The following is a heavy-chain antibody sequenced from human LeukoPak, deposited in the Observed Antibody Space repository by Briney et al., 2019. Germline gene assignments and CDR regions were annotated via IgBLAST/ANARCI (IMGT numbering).Heavy chain of an antibody. CDR3: AIRYSSSWYVYYYYMDV. CDR2: IIPIFGTA. Sequence: SVKVSCKASGGTFSSYAISWVRQAPGQGLEWMGWIIPIFGTANYAQKFQGRVTITADKSTSTAYMELSSLRSEDTAVYYCAIRYSSSWYVYYYYMDVWGKGTTVTVSS. D-gene: IGHD6-13*01. J-gene: IGHJ6*03. CDR1: GGTFSSYA. V-gene: IGHV1-69*06.